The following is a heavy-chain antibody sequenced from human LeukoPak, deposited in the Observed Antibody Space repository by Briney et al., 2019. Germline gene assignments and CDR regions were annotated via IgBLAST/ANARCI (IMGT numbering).Heavy chain of an antibody. Sequence: SETLSPTCTVSGGSISRSYWSWIRQPPGKGREWIGYMYDSGSTFYNPSLKSRVTISVDTSKNQFSLKLSSVTAADTAVYYCARGSGREWFDPWGQGTLVTVTS. V-gene: IGHV4-59*01. J-gene: IGHJ5*02. CDR3: ARGSGREWFDP. CDR2: MYDSGST. CDR1: GGSISRSY. D-gene: IGHD3-10*01.